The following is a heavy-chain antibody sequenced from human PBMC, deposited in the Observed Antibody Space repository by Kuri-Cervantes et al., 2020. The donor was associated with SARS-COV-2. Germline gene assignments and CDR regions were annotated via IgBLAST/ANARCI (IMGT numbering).Heavy chain of an antibody. CDR1: GFTFSSYG. CDR3: ARQPDRRYGMDV. V-gene: IGHV3-30*03. J-gene: IGHJ6*02. Sequence: GESLKISCAASGFTFSSYGMHWVRQAPGKGLEWVAVISYDGSNKYYADSVKGRFTISRDNSKSTLCLQMNSLRAEDTAVYYCARQPDRRYGMDVWGQGTTVTVSS. CDR2: ISYDGSNK.